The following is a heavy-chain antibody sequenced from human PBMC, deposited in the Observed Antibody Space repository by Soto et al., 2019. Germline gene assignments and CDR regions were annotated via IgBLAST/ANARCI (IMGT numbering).Heavy chain of an antibody. J-gene: IGHJ4*02. CDR2: TRNRAQRYIT. Sequence: EVQLVESGGGLVQPGGSLRLSCAVSGFVFSDHYMDWVRQAPGKGLEWVGRTRNRAQRYITEYAAFVKGRVTISRDDSKNLLYLQMSSLKTEDTAMDYCVRWPQGAADYWGQGPLFTVSS. D-gene: IGHD2-15*01. V-gene: IGHV3-72*01. CDR1: GFVFSDHY. CDR3: VRWPQGAADY.